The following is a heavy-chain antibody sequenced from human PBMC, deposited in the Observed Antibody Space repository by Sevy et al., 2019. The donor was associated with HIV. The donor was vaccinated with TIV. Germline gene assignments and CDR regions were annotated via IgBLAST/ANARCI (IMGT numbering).Heavy chain of an antibody. CDR1: GYTFTDYF. J-gene: IGHJ4*02. CDR2: INPNSGDT. Sequence: ASVKVSCKASGYTFTDYFMHWVQQAPGQGLEWMGWINPNSGDTKYAQKFQGRVTVTRDTSIRTAYMELSSLRFDDTAVYYCASPGGYRYGSLLDNWGQGTLVTVSS. D-gene: IGHD5-18*01. V-gene: IGHV1-2*02. CDR3: ASPGGYRYGSLLDN.